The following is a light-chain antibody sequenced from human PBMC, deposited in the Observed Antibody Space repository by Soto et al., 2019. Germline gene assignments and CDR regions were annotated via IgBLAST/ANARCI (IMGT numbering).Light chain of an antibody. Sequence: LTQPASVSGSPGQSITIPCTGTNSDVGGYNYVSWYQHHPGKAPKLMIYEVFNRPSGVSSRFSGSKSGSTAPLTISGLQAEDEADYYCSSYTTTNTLYVFGTGTKVTVL. CDR3: SSYTTTNTLYV. CDR1: NSDVGGYNY. J-gene: IGLJ1*01. V-gene: IGLV2-14*01. CDR2: EVF.